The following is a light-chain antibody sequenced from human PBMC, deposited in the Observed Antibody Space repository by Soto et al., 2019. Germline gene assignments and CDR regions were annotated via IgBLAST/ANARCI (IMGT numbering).Light chain of an antibody. Sequence: DIQLTQFPSTLSASIGDRVTITCGASQTISSSLAWYQQKPGKAPKLLIYKASNLETGVPSRFSGSGSGTEFALTISSLQPDDFATYYCQQYIRYSPYTFGQGTRLEIK. J-gene: IGKJ2*01. CDR2: KAS. V-gene: IGKV1-5*03. CDR1: QTISSS. CDR3: QQYIRYSPYT.